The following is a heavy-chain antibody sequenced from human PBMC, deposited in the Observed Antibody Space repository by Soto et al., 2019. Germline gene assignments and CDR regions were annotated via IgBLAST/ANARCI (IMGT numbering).Heavy chain of an antibody. CDR3: ARDRGGYEQESYYYYGMDV. V-gene: IGHV3-21*01. Sequence: GSLRLSCAASGFTFSSYSMNWVRQAPGKGLEWVSSISSSSSYIYYADSVKGRFTISRDNAKNSLYLQMNSLRAEDTAVYYCARDRGGYEQESYYYYGMDVWGQGTTVTVSS. J-gene: IGHJ6*02. CDR2: ISSSSSYI. D-gene: IGHD5-12*01. CDR1: GFTFSSYS.